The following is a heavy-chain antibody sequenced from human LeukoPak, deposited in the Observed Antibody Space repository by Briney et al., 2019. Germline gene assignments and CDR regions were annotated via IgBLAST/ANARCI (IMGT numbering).Heavy chain of an antibody. CDR3: ARSGVRGVIRAYYFDY. CDR2: IIPIFGTA. J-gene: IGHJ4*02. V-gene: IGHV1-69*01. CDR1: GGTFSSYA. Sequence: SVKVSCTASGGTFSSYAISWVRQAPGQGLEWMGGIIPIFGTANSAQKFQGRVTITADASTSTAYMELSSLRSEDTAVYYCARSGVRGVIRAYYFDYWGQGTLVTVSS. D-gene: IGHD3-10*01.